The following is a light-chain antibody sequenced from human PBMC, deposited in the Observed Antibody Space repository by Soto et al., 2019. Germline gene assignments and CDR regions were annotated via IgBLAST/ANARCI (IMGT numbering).Light chain of an antibody. CDR3: QQYASSPWT. Sequence: EIVMTQSPATLSVSPGARATLSCRASQSVSSNLAWYQQKTGQAPRLLIYDASNRATGIPDRVSGSGSGTDCTLTINRLEPEDFAVYYCQQYASSPWTFGQGTKVDIK. J-gene: IGKJ1*01. V-gene: IGKV3-20*01. CDR2: DAS. CDR1: QSVSSN.